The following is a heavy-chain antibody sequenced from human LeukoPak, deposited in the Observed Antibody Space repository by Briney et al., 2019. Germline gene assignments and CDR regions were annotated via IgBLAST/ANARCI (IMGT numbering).Heavy chain of an antibody. J-gene: IGHJ6*03. CDR3: ARQRYYYYYMDV. Sequence: SETLSLTCAVYGGSFSGYYWSWIRQPPGKGLEWIGEINHSGSTNYNPSLKSRVTISVDTSKNQFSLKLSSVTAADTAVYYCARQRYYYYYMDVWGKGTTVTISS. V-gene: IGHV4-34*01. D-gene: IGHD6-25*01. CDR1: GGSFSGYY. CDR2: INHSGST.